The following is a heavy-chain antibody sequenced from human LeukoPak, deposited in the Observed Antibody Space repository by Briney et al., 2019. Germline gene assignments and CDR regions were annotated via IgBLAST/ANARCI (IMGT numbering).Heavy chain of an antibody. CDR2: INHSGST. CDR1: GGSFSGYY. J-gene: IGHJ4*02. D-gene: IGHD6-19*01. CDR3: ARIAVPRVRRYFDY. Sequence: SETLSLTCAGYGGSFSGYYWSWIRQPPGKGLEWIGEINHSGSTYYNPSLKSRVTISVDTSKNQFSLKLSSVTAADTAVYYCARIAVPRVRRYFDYWGQGTLVTVSS. V-gene: IGHV4-34*01.